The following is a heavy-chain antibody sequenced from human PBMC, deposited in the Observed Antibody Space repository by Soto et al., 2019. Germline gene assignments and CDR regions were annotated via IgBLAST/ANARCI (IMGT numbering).Heavy chain of an antibody. CDR2: ISGSGGST. D-gene: IGHD1-26*01. J-gene: IGHJ4*02. V-gene: IGHV3-23*01. CDR1: GFTFSSYA. Sequence: EVQLLESGGGLVQPGGSLRLSCAASGFTFSSYAMSWVRQAPGKGLVWVSAISGSGGSTYYADSGKGRFTISSDNSKNTLYLQMNSLRAEDTAVYYCAKTPWELLPHFDYWGQGTLVTVSS. CDR3: AKTPWELLPHFDY.